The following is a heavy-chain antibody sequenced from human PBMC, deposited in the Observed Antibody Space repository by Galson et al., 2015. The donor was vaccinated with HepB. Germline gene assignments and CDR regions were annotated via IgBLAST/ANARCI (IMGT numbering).Heavy chain of an antibody. D-gene: IGHD3-22*01. CDR2: ISSSSGYT. CDR1: RFTFSDYY. J-gene: IGHJ4*02. Sequence: SLRLSCAASRFTFSDYYMSWIRQAPGKGLEWVSYISSSSGYTIYADSVKGRFTISRDNAKNSLYLQMNSLRAEDTAVYYCASHRPPSYYYESSGRTGFDYWGQGTLDTVSS. CDR3: ASHRPPSYYYESSGRTGFDY. V-gene: IGHV3-11*03.